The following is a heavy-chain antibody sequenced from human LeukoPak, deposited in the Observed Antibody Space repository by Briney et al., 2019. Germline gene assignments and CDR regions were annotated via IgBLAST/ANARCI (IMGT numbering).Heavy chain of an antibody. D-gene: IGHD6-13*01. J-gene: IGHJ5*02. CDR2: VYYIGST. V-gene: IGHV4-59*01. Sequence: SQTLSLTCTVSSGSISSYYCSWIRQPPGKGREWIGYVYYIGSTNYHPSLKSRVTISVDTSKTQFSLKLSSVTAADPAVYYCAREVGIAAAGDNWFDPWGQGTLVTVSS. CDR3: AREVGIAAAGDNWFDP. CDR1: SGSISSYY.